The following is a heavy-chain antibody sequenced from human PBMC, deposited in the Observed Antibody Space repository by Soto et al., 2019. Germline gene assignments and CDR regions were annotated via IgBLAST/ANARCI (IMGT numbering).Heavy chain of an antibody. J-gene: IGHJ6*03. CDR2: INPNGGVT. D-gene: IGHD5-12*01. CDR1: GDSFNDYY. Sequence: QVQLVQSGAEVRKPGASVTVSCRSSGDSFNDYYIHWVRQATGQGFEWMGWINPNGGVTKYAQKFQGWVSMTRDTSIRTVYMQMSRLRSDDTAVYYCARESGGATAPLDYYYFYMDVWGTGTTVTVSS. CDR3: ARESGGATAPLDYYYFYMDV. V-gene: IGHV1-2*04.